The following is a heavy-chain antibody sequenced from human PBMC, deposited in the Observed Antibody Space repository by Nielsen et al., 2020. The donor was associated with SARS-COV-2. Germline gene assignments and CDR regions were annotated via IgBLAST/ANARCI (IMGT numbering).Heavy chain of an antibody. CDR3: ARESGATTEDYLFHGMGV. V-gene: IGHV1-46*02. CDR2: INPSDGGT. J-gene: IGHJ6*02. Sequence: ASVKVSCKASGYSFNIFYMHWVRQAPGQGLEWMGIINPSDGGTSFARKFQGRVTMTRDTSTSTVYMELSNLISEDTAVYYCARESGATTEDYLFHGMGVWGQGTTVSVSS. CDR1: GYSFNIFY. D-gene: IGHD2/OR15-2a*01.